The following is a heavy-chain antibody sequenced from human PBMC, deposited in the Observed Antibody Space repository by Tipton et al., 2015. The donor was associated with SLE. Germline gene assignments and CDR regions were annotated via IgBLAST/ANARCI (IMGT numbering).Heavy chain of an antibody. J-gene: IGHJ2*01. D-gene: IGHD5-12*01. V-gene: IGHV3-33*06. Sequence: RSLRLSCAVSGFTFSSYGMHWVRQAPGKGLEWVAIIWFDGSIKYYADPVKGRFTISRDNSENTLYLQMDSLTVGDTAVYYCAKDTGYTRDWYFDLWGRGTLVTVSS. CDR3: AKDTGYTRDWYFDL. CDR1: GFTFSSYG. CDR2: IWFDGSIK.